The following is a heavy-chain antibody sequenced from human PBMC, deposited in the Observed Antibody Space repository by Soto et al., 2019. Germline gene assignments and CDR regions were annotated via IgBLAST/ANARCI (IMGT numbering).Heavy chain of an antibody. Sequence: PSETLSLTCTVSGGSISSGGYYWSWIRQHPGKGLEWIGYIYYSGSTYYNPSLKSRVTISVDTSKNQFSLKLSSVTAADTAVYYCARDPLIAVADPGSYWGQGTLVTVSS. CDR3: ARDPLIAVADPGSY. CDR1: GGSISSGGYY. J-gene: IGHJ4*02. CDR2: IYYSGST. V-gene: IGHV4-31*03. D-gene: IGHD6-19*01.